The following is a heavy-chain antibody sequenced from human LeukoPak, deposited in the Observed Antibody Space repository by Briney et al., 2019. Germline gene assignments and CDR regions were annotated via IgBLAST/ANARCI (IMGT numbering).Heavy chain of an antibody. CDR3: ARAHYSSGYGPLYYFDY. CDR1: GGSIRSSNW. CDR2: IYHSGST. D-gene: IGHD6-19*01. J-gene: IGHJ4*02. V-gene: IGHV4-4*02. Sequence: PSETLSLTCAVSGGSIRSSNWWSWVRPPPGKGLEWIGEIYHSGSTNYNPSLKSRVTISVDKSKNQFSLKLRSVTAADTAVYYCARAHYSSGYGPLYYFDYWGQGTLVTVSS.